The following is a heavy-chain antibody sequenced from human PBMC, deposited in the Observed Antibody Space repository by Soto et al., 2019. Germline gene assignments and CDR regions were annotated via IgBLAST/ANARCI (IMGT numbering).Heavy chain of an antibody. CDR2: LNPGNGNT. Sequence: GASVKVSCKSSGYTFTNYAIHWVRQAPGQRLEWMGWLNPGNGNTKYPQKFQGRVTITRDTSASTAYMFLSSLRSEDTAVYYCARDQGIPYCGGDCYSDWYFDLWGRGTLVTVSS. CDR3: ARDQGIPYCGGDCYSDWYFDL. V-gene: IGHV1-3*01. J-gene: IGHJ2*01. D-gene: IGHD2-21*01. CDR1: GYTFTNYA.